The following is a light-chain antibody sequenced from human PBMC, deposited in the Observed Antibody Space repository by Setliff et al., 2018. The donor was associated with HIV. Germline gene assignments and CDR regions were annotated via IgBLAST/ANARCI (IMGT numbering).Light chain of an antibody. J-gene: IGKJ4*01. V-gene: IGKV4-1*01. CDR1: QSLLHSSNSNNY. Sequence: DIVMTQSPDSLAVSLGERATINCRSSQSLLHSSNSNNYLAWYQQKPGQSPKLLIYWASTRGSGVPDRFSGSGSGTIFTLTISSLQAEDVAIYYCQQYLTTPLTFGGGTKVDIK. CDR2: WAS. CDR3: QQYLTTPLT.